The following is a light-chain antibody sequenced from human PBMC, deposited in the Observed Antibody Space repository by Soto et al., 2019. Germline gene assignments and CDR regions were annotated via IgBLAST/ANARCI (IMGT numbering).Light chain of an antibody. J-gene: IGLJ3*02. V-gene: IGLV2-14*01. Sequence: QSALTQPASVSGSPGQSITISCTGTSSDVGGYSYVSWYQQHPGKTPKLMIYEVSNRPSGVSHRFSGSKSGNTASLTITGLRAEDEADYYCQSYDNILSGPLFGGGTKLTVL. CDR3: QSYDNILSGPL. CDR1: SSDVGGYSY. CDR2: EVS.